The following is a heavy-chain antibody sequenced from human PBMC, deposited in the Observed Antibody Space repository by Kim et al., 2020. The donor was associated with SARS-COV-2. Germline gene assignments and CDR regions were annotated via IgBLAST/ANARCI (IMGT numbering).Heavy chain of an antibody. CDR3: AREPGYYDISGYYLSWYFEL. Sequence: GGSLRLSCAASGFTFSSYSMNWVRQAPGKGLEWVSSISSSSSYIYYADSVKGRFTISRDNAKNSLYLQMNSLRAEDTAVYYCAREPGYYDISGYYLSWYFELGGGGTLVTVSS. V-gene: IGHV3-21*01. CDR2: ISSSSSYI. J-gene: IGHJ2*01. CDR1: GFTFSSYS. D-gene: IGHD3-22*01.